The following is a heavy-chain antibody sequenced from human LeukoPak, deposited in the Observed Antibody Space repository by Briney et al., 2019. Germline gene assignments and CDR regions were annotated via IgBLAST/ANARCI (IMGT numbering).Heavy chain of an antibody. J-gene: IGHJ6*04. Sequence: PGGSLRLSCAASGFTFSSYAMSWVRQAPGKGLEWVSAISGSGGSTYYADSVKGRFTISRDNSKNTLYLQMNSLRAEDTAVYYCAKVIHPSYCSSTSCPPTHPHYYYYGMDVWGKGTTVTVSS. D-gene: IGHD2-2*01. CDR1: GFTFSSYA. V-gene: IGHV3-23*01. CDR3: AKVIHPSYCSSTSCPPTHPHYYYYGMDV. CDR2: ISGSGGST.